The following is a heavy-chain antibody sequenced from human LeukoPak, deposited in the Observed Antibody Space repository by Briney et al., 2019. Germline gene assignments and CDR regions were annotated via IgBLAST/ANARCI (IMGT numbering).Heavy chain of an antibody. Sequence: ASVKVSCKASGGTFSSYAISWVRQAGGQGLEWMGWMNPGSGNSASAQRFQGRVTMTRDTSMNTAYMELSSLRSEDTAIYYCARGVGAVGDYWGQGTPVTVSS. CDR1: GGTFSSYA. J-gene: IGHJ4*02. CDR3: ARGVGAVGDY. CDR2: MNPGSGNS. V-gene: IGHV1-8*02. D-gene: IGHD1-26*01.